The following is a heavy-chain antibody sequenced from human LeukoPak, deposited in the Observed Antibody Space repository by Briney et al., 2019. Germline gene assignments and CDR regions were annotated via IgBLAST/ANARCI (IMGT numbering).Heavy chain of an antibody. J-gene: IGHJ3*02. CDR1: GGSFSGYY. CDR2: INHRGST. CDR3: ARGAGWTTSNDAFDI. V-gene: IGHV4-34*01. D-gene: IGHD1-1*01. Sequence: KPSETLSLTCAVYGGSFSGYYWSWIRQSPGKGLEWIGEINHRGSTNYNPSLKRRVTISVDTSKNQFSLKLSSVTAADTAVYYCARGAGWTTSNDAFDIWGQGTMVTVSS.